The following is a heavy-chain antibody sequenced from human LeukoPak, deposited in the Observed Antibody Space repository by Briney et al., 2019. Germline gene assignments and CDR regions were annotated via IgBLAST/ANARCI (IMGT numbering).Heavy chain of an antibody. D-gene: IGHD5-12*01. CDR1: GYTFTSYG. J-gene: IGHJ6*03. CDR2: ISAYNGNT. V-gene: IGHV1-18*01. Sequence: GASVKVPCKASGYTFTSYGISWVRQAPGQGLEWMGWISAYNGNTNYAQKLQGRVTMTTDTSTSTAYMELRSLRSDDTAVYYCARGGYSGYDFYYYYYMDVWGKGTTVTVSS. CDR3: ARGGYSGYDFYYYYYMDV.